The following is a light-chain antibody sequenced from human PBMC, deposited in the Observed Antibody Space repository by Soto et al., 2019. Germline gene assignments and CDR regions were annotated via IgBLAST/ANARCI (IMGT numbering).Light chain of an antibody. J-gene: IGKJ1*01. Sequence: DIQMTQSPSSLSASVGDRVTITCRASQSISSYLNWYQQKPGKAPKLLIYAASSLQSGVPSRFSGSGSGTDFTLTISSLQHEDFATYYCQQSYSTPQTFGQGTKVDIK. V-gene: IGKV1-39*01. CDR2: AAS. CDR1: QSISSY. CDR3: QQSYSTPQT.